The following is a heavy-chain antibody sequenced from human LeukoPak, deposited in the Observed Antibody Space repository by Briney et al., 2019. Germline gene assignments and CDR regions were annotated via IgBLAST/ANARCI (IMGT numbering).Heavy chain of an antibody. CDR2: ISGSGGST. CDR3: AKDLFYYDFWSGYYPTLFDY. Sequence: GGSLRISCAASGFTFSSYAMSWVRQAPGKGLEWVSAISGSGGSTYYADSVKGRFTISRDNSKNTLYLQMNSLRAEDTAVYYCAKDLFYYDFWSGYYPTLFDYWGQGTLVTVSS. V-gene: IGHV3-23*01. J-gene: IGHJ4*02. CDR1: GFTFSSYA. D-gene: IGHD3-3*01.